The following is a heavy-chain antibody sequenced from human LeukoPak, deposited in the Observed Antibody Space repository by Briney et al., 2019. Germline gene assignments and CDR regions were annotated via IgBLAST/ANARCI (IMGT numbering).Heavy chain of an antibody. CDR2: IYYSGST. D-gene: IGHD4-11*01. Sequence: SETLSLTCTVSGGSISSYYWSWIRQPPGKGLEWIGYIYYSGSTNYNPSLKSRVTISVDTSKNQFSLKLSSVTAADTAVYYCATRVTTGNWFDPWGQGTLVTVSS. V-gene: IGHV4-59*01. CDR3: ATRVTTGNWFDP. CDR1: GGSISSYY. J-gene: IGHJ5*02.